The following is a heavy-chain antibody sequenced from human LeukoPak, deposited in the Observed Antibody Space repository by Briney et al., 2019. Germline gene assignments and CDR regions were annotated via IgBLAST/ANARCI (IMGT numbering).Heavy chain of an antibody. CDR3: ARVGSRRNGAFDI. Sequence: ASVKVSCKASGYTFTSYYMHWVRQAPGQGLEWMGIINPSGGSTSYAQKLQGRVTMTTDTSTSTAYMELRSLRSDDTAVYYCARVGSRRNGAFDIWGQGTMVTVSS. D-gene: IGHD2-2*01. J-gene: IGHJ3*02. CDR1: GYTFTSYY. V-gene: IGHV1-46*01. CDR2: INPSGGST.